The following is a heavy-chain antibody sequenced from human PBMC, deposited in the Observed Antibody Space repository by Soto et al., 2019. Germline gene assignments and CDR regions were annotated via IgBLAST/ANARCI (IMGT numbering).Heavy chain of an antibody. CDR1: GFTFSNAW. CDR2: IKSKTDGGTT. J-gene: IGHJ6*02. D-gene: IGHD1-26*01. Sequence: GGSVRLSXAASGFTFSNAWMSWVRQAPGKGLEWVGRIKSKTDGGTTDYAAPVKGRFTISRDDSKNTLYLQMNSLKTEDTAVYYCTTCIVGATDYYYYYGMDVWGQGTTVTVSS. V-gene: IGHV3-15*01. CDR3: TTCIVGATDYYYYYGMDV.